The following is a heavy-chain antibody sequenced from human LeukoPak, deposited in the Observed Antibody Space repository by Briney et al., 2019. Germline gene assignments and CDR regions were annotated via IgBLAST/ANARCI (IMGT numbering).Heavy chain of an antibody. CDR3: TTTYYYDTSGQSDAY. J-gene: IGHJ4*02. Sequence: PGGSLRLSCAASGFTFSSYGMHWVRQAPGKGLEWVSAISGSGGSTYYADSVKGWFTISRDNSKNTLYLQMNSLKTEDTAVYYCTTTYYYDTSGQSDAYWGQGTLVTVSS. D-gene: IGHD3-22*01. CDR1: GFTFSSYG. CDR2: ISGSGGST. V-gene: IGHV3-23*01.